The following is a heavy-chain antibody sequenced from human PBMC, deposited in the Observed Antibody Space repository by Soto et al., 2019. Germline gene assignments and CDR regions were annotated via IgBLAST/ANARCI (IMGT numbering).Heavy chain of an antibody. Sequence: EVQLLESGGDLIQPGGSLRLSCAASGITFSSYALSWVRQALGKGPEWVSGISGSGGSTYYADSVKGRFTISRDNSKNTLYLQMNSLRAEDTAIYYCAKDGVAVAGIFDNWGQGTLVTVSS. CDR3: AKDGVAVAGIFDN. CDR1: GITFSSYA. CDR2: ISGSGGST. D-gene: IGHD6-19*01. J-gene: IGHJ4*02. V-gene: IGHV3-23*01.